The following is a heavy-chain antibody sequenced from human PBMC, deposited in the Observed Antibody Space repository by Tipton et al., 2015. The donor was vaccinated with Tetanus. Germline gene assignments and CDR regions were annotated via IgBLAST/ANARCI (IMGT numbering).Heavy chain of an antibody. J-gene: IGHJ6*03. CDR3: ARGRYSSSYSPPRYHYYYYLDV. D-gene: IGHD6-6*01. CDR2: IHPSGIT. V-gene: IGHV4-34*01. Sequence: TLSLTCAVYGGSFSNYYLTWIRQPPGQGLEWIGEIHPSGITNYNPSLINRVTISVDTSKNQFSLRLTSVTAADMAVYYCARGRYSSSYSPPRYHYYYYLDVWGKGATVTVSS. CDR1: GGSFSNYY.